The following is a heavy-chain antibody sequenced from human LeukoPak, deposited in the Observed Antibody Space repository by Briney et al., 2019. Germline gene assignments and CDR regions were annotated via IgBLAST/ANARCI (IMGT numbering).Heavy chain of an antibody. CDR2: IDWDDDK. J-gene: IGHJ6*02. Sequence: SGPTLVNPTQTLTLTCTFSGSSLSTSGMCVSWIRQAPGKALEWLALIDWDDDKYYSTSLRTRLTISKDTSKNQVVLTMTNMDPVDTATYYCARSKAVAGIPSYYYYFGMDVWGQGTTVTVSS. CDR3: ARSKAVAGIPSYYYYFGMDV. CDR1: GSSLSTSGMC. V-gene: IGHV2-70*01. D-gene: IGHD6-19*01.